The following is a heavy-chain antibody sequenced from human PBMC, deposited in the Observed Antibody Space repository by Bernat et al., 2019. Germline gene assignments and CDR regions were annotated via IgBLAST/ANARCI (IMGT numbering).Heavy chain of an antibody. Sequence: QVQLQESGPGLVKPSETLSLTCTVSGGSISSYYWSWIRQPPGKGLEWIGYIYYSGSTNYNPSLKSRVTISVDTSKNQFSLKLSSVTAADTAVYYCARISLVDTAMFYYYYMDVWGKGTTVTVSS. CDR3: ARISLVDTAMFYYYYMDV. V-gene: IGHV4-59*01. CDR1: GGSISSYY. D-gene: IGHD5-18*01. CDR2: IYYSGST. J-gene: IGHJ6*03.